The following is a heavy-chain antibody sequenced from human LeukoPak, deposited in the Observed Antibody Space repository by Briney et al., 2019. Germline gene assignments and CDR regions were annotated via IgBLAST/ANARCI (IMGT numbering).Heavy chain of an antibody. J-gene: IGHJ3*02. V-gene: IGHV5-51*01. CDR1: GYSFTSYW. D-gene: IGHD4-17*01. CDR3: ARLCNDYGDYVLADDAFDI. Sequence: GESLKISCKSSGYSFTSYWIGWVRQTPGKGLEWMGIIYPGDSDTRYSPSFQGQVTISADKSISTAYLQWSSLKTSDTAMYYCARLCNDYGDYVLADDAFDIWGQGTMVTVSS. CDR2: IYPGDSDT.